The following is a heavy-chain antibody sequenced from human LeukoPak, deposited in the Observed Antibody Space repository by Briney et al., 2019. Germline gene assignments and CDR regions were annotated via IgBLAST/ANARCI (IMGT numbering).Heavy chain of an antibody. V-gene: IGHV1-69*05. CDR1: GGTFRCYA. CDR2: IMPIFGTA. CDR3: ARVGYCSSTSCYTFRFNYFDY. Sequence: SVKGSCKASGGTFRCYAISWVRQAPGQGLEWMGGIMPIFGTANYAQKFQGRVTITTDESTSTAYMELSSLRSEDTAVYYCARVGYCSSTSCYTFRFNYFDYWGQGTLVTVSS. J-gene: IGHJ4*02. D-gene: IGHD2-2*02.